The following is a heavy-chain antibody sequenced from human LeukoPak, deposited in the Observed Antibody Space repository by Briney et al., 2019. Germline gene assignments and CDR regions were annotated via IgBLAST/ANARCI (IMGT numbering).Heavy chain of an antibody. CDR1: GFTFSSYS. J-gene: IGHJ4*02. Sequence: GGSLRLSCAASGFTFSSYSMNWVRQAPGKGLEWVSSISSSSSYIYYADSVKGRFTISRDNAKNSLYLQMNSLRAEDTAVYYCARLGGPTYYDNRAPPRLIDYWGQGTLVTVSP. CDR3: ARLGGPTYYDNRAPPRLIDY. D-gene: IGHD3-22*01. V-gene: IGHV3-21*01. CDR2: ISSSSSYI.